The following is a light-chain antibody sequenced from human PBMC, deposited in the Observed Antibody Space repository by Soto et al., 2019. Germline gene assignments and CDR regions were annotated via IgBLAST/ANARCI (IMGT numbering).Light chain of an antibody. CDR2: EVN. CDR1: RSDIGDSNF. J-gene: IGLJ1*01. Sequence: QSALTQPACVSGSPGQSVTISCTGPRSDIGDSNFISWYQHSPGKAPRLLIYEVNNRPSGVSKRFSGSKAGNTASLTISGLLDDDEADYFYASFRRGTFLVFGSGTKVTVL. V-gene: IGLV2-14*01. CDR3: ASFRRGTFLV.